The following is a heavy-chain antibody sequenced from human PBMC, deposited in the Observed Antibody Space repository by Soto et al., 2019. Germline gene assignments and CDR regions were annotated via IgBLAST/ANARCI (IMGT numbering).Heavy chain of an antibody. CDR1: GGSISSYY. CDR3: AVNIAGAGRRYYVMDV. D-gene: IGHD6-13*01. Sequence: QVQLQESGPGLVKPSETLSLTCTVSGGSISSYYWSWIRQPAGKGLEWIGRISTTETTNYNPSLMKRVSTSLDTSKSQVSLKLSSVTAADAAAYYWAVNIAGAGRRYYVMDVLGQVTTVTVSS. CDR2: ISTTETT. V-gene: IGHV4-4*07. J-gene: IGHJ6*02.